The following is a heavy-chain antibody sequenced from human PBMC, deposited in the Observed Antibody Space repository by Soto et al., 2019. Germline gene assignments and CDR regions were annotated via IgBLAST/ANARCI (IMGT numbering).Heavy chain of an antibody. CDR2: IYPGDSDT. D-gene: IGHD3-10*01. CDR3: ARHYRRRLTMVRGPPVAYGMDV. CDR1: GYSFASYW. Sequence: PGESLKISCKGSGYSFASYWIGWVRQMPGKGLEWMGIIYPGDSDTRYSPSFQGQVTISADKSISTAYLQWSSLKASDTAMYYCARHYRRRLTMVRGPPVAYGMDVWGQGTTVTVSS. J-gene: IGHJ6*02. V-gene: IGHV5-51*01.